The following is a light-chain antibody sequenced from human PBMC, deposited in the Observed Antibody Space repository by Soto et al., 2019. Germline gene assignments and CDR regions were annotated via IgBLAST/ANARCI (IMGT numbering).Light chain of an antibody. CDR2: RTS. V-gene: IGKV3-15*01. J-gene: IGKJ1*01. CDR3: QQYHYWWA. CDR1: QSISSN. Sequence: EIVMTQSPATLSVSPGERATLSCRASQSISSNLAWYQQKPGQAPRLLMFRTSSRATGFPARFSGSGSGTEFNLTISSLQSEDFAVYYCQQYHYWWAFGQGGKAAIK.